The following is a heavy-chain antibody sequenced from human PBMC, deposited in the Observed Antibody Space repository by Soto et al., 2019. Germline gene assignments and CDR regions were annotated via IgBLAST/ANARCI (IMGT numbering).Heavy chain of an antibody. V-gene: IGHV3-48*02. CDR3: ARDYIATVSKPDY. CDR1: GFTFSTYS. CDR2: ISSSSSPT. D-gene: IGHD4-17*01. J-gene: IGHJ4*02. Sequence: GGSLRLSCAASGFTFSTYSMNWVRQAPGKGLEWVSYISSSSSPTYYADSVKGRFTISRDNAKNSLYLQMNSLRDEDTAVYYCARDYIATVSKPDYWGQGTLVTVSS.